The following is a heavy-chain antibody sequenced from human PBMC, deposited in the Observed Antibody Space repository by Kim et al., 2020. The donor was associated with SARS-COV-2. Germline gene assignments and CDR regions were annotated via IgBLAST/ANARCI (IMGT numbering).Heavy chain of an antibody. D-gene: IGHD5-12*01. J-gene: IGHJ4*02. CDR2: IKQDGSEK. Sequence: GGSLRLSCAASGFTFSSYWMSWVRQAPGKGLEWVANIKQDGSEKYYVDSVKGRFTISRDNAKNSLYLQMNSLRAEDTAVYYCARLGGGGYDLFDYWGQGTLVTVSS. V-gene: IGHV3-7*03. CDR1: GFTFSSYW. CDR3: ARLGGGGYDLFDY.